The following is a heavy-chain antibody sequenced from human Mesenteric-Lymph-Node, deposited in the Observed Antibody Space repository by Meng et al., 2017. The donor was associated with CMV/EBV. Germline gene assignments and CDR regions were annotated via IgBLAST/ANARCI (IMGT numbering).Heavy chain of an antibody. CDR2: IYSGGSTT. CDR3: AKLVAAAGTSLLF. V-gene: IGHV3-23*03. J-gene: IGHJ4*02. Sequence: GESLKISCAASGFTFSTYAMTWVRQAPGKGLEWVSLIYSGGSTTYYADSVKGRFTISRDNSKNTLYLQMNSLRVEDTAVYYCAKLVAAAGTSLLFWGQGTLVTVSS. CDR1: GFTFSTYA. D-gene: IGHD6-13*01.